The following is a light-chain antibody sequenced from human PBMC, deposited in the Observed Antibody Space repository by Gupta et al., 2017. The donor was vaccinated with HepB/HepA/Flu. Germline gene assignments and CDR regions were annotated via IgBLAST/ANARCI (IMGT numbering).Light chain of an antibody. Sequence: QSALTQPASVSGSTGQSIPVSCTGTSSDVGAYNYVSWYQQHPGNVPNLIIFDVYNRPSGVSNRFSGSKSGNTASLTISGLQAEDEADYYCSSYTANDTYVFGTGTKVTVL. CDR2: DVY. V-gene: IGLV2-14*03. CDR3: SSYTANDTYV. J-gene: IGLJ1*01. CDR1: SSDVGAYNY.